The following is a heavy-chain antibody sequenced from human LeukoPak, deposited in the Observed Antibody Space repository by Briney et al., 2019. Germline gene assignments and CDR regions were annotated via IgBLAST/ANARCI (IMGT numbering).Heavy chain of an antibody. J-gene: IGHJ5*02. CDR3: ARLGDSTTVTTSASRTRSDP. V-gene: IGHV1-46*01. CDR1: GYTFTSYY. CDR2: INPSGGSI. D-gene: IGHD4-17*01. Sequence: ASVKVSCKASGYTFTSYYMHWVRQAPGQGLEWMGIINPSGGSISYAQKFQGRVTMTRDTSTSTVYMELSSLRSEDTAVYYCARLGDSTTVTTSASRTRSDPWGQGTLVTVSS.